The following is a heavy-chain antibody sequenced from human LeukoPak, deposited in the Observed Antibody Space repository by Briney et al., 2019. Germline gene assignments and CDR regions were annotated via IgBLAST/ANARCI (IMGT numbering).Heavy chain of an antibody. D-gene: IGHD4-11*01. CDR3: AKMTNRAFDI. CDR2: ISSSGYDK. Sequence: GGSLRLSCAASGFTFSGYFMSWIRQAPGKGLEWVSDISSSGYDKYYADSVKGRFTVSRDNAKNSLSLQVNSLRGEDTAVYYCAKMTNRAFDIWGQGTMVTVSS. V-gene: IGHV3-11*01. J-gene: IGHJ3*02. CDR1: GFTFSGYF.